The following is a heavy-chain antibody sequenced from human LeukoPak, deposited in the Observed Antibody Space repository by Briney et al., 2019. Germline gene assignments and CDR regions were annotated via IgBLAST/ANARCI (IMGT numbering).Heavy chain of an antibody. CDR1: GFTVSSNY. V-gene: IGHV3-53*01. D-gene: IGHD6-13*01. J-gene: IGHJ4*02. Sequence: GGSLRLSCAASGFTVSSNYMSWVRQAPGKGLEWVSVLYSGGSTDYADSVKGRFTISRDNSKNTLYLQMNSLRAEDTAVYYCVKVSGMYSSSWPTDIWGQGTLVTVSS. CDR2: LYSGGST. CDR3: VKVSGMYSSSWPTDI.